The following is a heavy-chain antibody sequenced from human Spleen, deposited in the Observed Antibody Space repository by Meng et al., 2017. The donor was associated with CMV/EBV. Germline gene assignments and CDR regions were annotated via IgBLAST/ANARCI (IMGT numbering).Heavy chain of an antibody. CDR1: GFNFRSYP. CDR3: ARRVVPAAFLTPYFYYGMDV. Sequence: GGSLRLSCVASGFNFRSYPMHWVRQAPGKGLDWVAIISFDGSNEHYADSVKGRFTIFRDNSKSTLYLQMNSLKTEDTAVYYCARRVVPAAFLTPYFYYGMDVWGQGTTVTVSS. J-gene: IGHJ6*02. CDR2: ISFDGSNE. V-gene: IGHV3-30-3*01. D-gene: IGHD2-15*01.